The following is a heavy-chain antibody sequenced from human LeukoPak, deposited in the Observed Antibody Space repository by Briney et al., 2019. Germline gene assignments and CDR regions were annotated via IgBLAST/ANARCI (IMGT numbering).Heavy chain of an antibody. J-gene: IGHJ4*02. CDR2: IYYTGSI. D-gene: IGHD1-26*01. CDR1: GYSISNNDW. V-gene: IGHV4-28*05. Sequence: SDTLSLTCAVSGYSISNNDWWGWIRQPPGKGLEWIGYIYYTGSIHYNPSLKSRVTMSVDTSKNQFSLKLTSVTAVDTAVYYCASYKSGIHEGYLDYWGQGTLVTVSS. CDR3: ASYKSGIHEGYLDY.